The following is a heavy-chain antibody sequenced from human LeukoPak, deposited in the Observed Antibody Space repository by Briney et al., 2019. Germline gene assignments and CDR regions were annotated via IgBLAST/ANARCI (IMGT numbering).Heavy chain of an antibody. V-gene: IGHV3-48*01. D-gene: IGHD6-19*01. CDR1: GFTFGYYG. CDR2: ISSGSGTI. CDR3: ARVASAWADDY. Sequence: GGSLRLSCAASGFTFGYYGMNWVRQAPGKGLEWISYISSGSGTIYYADSVKGRFSISRDDAKSSLYLQVNSLRVEDTAVYYCARVASAWADDYWGQGALVTVSS. J-gene: IGHJ4*02.